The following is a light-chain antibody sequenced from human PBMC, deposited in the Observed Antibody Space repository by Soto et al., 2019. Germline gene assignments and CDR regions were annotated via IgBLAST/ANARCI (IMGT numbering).Light chain of an antibody. CDR1: QSVSSSY. CDR2: GAS. Sequence: EVVLTQSPGTLSLSPGEGATLSCRASQSVSSSYLAWYQQNPGRAPRLLIYGASSRATGVPDRFSGSGSGTDFTLTISRLEPEDFAVYYCQQYDTSPYTFGQGTKLEIK. CDR3: QQYDTSPYT. V-gene: IGKV3-20*01. J-gene: IGKJ2*01.